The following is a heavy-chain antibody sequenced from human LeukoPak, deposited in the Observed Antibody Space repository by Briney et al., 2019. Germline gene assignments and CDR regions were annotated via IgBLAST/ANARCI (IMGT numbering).Heavy chain of an antibody. Sequence: SGGSLRLSCAASGFTFSSYALSWVRKAPGKGLEWVSNISGSGRGSTTYYADSVKGRFTISRDNSKNTLYLQMNSLRADDTAVYYCAKSGLNRFDFWGQGTLVTVSS. D-gene: IGHD2-15*01. J-gene: IGHJ4*02. CDR3: AKSGLNRFDF. V-gene: IGHV3-23*01. CDR2: ISGSGRGSTT. CDR1: GFTFSSYA.